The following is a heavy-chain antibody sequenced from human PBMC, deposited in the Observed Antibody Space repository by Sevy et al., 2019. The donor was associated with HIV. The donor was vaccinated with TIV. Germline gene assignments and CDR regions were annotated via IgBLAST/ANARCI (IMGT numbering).Heavy chain of an antibody. CDR1: GFDFSIYS. CDR3: AREGCTKPHDY. V-gene: IGHV3-23*01. J-gene: IGHJ4*02. Sequence: GGSLRLSCAASGFDFSIYSMSWVRQAPGKGLEWVSTLSFGCGKINYADSVKGRFTISRENSKSSVYLQMNNRGVEDTAVYYCAREGCTKPHDYWGQGTLVTVSS. CDR2: LSFGCGKI. D-gene: IGHD2-8*01.